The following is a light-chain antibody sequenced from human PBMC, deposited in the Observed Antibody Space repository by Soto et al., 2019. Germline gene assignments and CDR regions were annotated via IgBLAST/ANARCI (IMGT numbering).Light chain of an antibody. CDR2: DVS. CDR1: DSDVGAFNY. V-gene: IGLV2-14*03. J-gene: IGLJ1*01. Sequence: QSALTQPASVSGAPGQSITISCTGTDSDVGAFNYVSWYQQFAGKAPKLIIYDVSSRPSGISNRFSGSKSDNTASLTISGLQAEDEADYFCSSYTAYTTYVFGTGTKVPS. CDR3: SSYTAYTTYV.